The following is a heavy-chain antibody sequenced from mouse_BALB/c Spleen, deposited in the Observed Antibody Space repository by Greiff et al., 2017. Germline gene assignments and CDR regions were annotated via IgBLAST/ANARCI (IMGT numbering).Heavy chain of an antibody. D-gene: IGHD2-10*01. CDR3: ARHGAYYGNSCFAY. Sequence: EVQLVESGGGLVKPGGSLKLSCAASGFAFSSYDMSWVRQTPGKRLEWVAYISSGGGSTYYPDTVKGRFTISRDNAKNTLYLQMSSLTSEDTAMYYCARHGAYYGNSCFAYWGQGTLVTVSA. CDR1: GFAFSSYD. J-gene: IGHJ3*01. V-gene: IGHV5-12-1*01. CDR2: ISSGGGST.